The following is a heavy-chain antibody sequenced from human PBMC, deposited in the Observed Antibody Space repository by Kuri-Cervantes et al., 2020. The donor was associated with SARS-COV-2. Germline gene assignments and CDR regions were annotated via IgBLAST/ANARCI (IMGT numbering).Heavy chain of an antibody. J-gene: IGHJ6*03. CDR1: SGSISSSSYY. V-gene: IGHV4-39*07. Sequence: ESLKISCTVSSGSISSSSYYWGWIRQPPGKGLEWIGSIYYSGSTYYNPSLKSRVTISVDTSMTQFSLKLSSVTAADTAVYYCARANGDYQIEIDYYYYYYMDVWGKGTTVTVSS. D-gene: IGHD4-17*01. CDR3: ARANGDYQIEIDYYYYYYMDV. CDR2: IYYSGST.